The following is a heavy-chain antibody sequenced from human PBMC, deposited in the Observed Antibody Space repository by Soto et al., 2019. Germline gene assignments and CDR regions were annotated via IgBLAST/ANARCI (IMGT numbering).Heavy chain of an antibody. V-gene: IGHV3-30*18. CDR1: GFTFSSYG. Sequence: GGSLRLSWAASGFTFSSYGMHWVRQAPGKGLEWVAVISYDGSNKYHADSVKGRFTISRDNSKNTLYLQMNSLRAEDTAVYYCAKDLDVGYFDYWGQGTLVTVSS. CDR2: ISYDGSNK. CDR3: AKDLDVGYFDY. J-gene: IGHJ4*02.